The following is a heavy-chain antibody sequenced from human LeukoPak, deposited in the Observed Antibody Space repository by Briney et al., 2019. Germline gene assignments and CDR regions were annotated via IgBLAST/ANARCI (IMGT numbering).Heavy chain of an antibody. J-gene: IGHJ3*02. CDR1: GGSFSGYY. CDR3: ARGPYSYDSSGAFDI. D-gene: IGHD3-22*01. CDR2: INHSGST. V-gene: IGHV4-34*01. Sequence: PSETLSLTCAVYGGSFSGYYWSWIRQPPGKGLEWIGEINHSGSTNYNPSLKSRVTISVDTSKNHFSLKLSSVTAADTAVYYCARGPYSYDSSGAFDIWGQGTMVTVSS.